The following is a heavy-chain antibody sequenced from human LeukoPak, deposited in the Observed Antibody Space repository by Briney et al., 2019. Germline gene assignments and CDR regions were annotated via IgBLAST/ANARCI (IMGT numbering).Heavy chain of an antibody. J-gene: IGHJ4*02. D-gene: IGHD2-2*02. CDR1: GFTFSSYG. Sequence: PGGSLRLSCAASGFTFSSYGMHWVRQAPGKGLEWVAVISYDGSNKYYADSVKGRFTISRDNSKNTLYLQMNSLRAEDTAVYYCARGDCSSTSCYRLDYWGQGTLVTVSS. V-gene: IGHV3-30*03. CDR2: ISYDGSNK. CDR3: ARGDCSSTSCYRLDY.